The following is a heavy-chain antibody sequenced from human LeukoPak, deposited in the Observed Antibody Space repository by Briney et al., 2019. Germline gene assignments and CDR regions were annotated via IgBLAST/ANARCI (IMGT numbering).Heavy chain of an antibody. CDR1: GYTFTVYY. CDR3: ARENNSGWYRKAAFDY. D-gene: IGHD6-19*01. V-gene: IGHV1-2*02. Sequence: ASVKVSCKASGYTFTVYYIHWVRQAPGEGLEWMGWINPNGGGTNYAQKFQGRVNLTRDTSISTAYMEVNSLESDDTAVYYCARENNSGWYRKAAFDYWGQGTLVTVTS. J-gene: IGHJ4*02. CDR2: INPNGGGT.